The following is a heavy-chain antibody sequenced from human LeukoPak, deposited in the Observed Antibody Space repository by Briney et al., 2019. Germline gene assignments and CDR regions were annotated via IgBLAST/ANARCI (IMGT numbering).Heavy chain of an antibody. CDR1: GDSISRNIYY. V-gene: IGHV4-61*02. CDR3: ARGRPYGDYFDY. D-gene: IGHD4-17*01. J-gene: IGHJ4*02. Sequence: SQTLSLTCTVSGDSISRNIYYWCWIRQSAGKGLEWIGRLNPSGTTSSNPSLKSRLTMSLDPSENKFSLKLSSVTPADTALYYCARGRPYGDYFDYWGQGSLVTVSS. CDR2: LNPSGTT.